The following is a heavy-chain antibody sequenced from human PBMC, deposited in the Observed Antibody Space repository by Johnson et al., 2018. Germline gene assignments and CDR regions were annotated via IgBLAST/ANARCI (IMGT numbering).Heavy chain of an antibody. CDR3: TRHGGYCSSTSCPNPSFYFYYGMDV. V-gene: IGHV3-73*02. CDR1: GFTFSGSA. Sequence: VQLQESGGGLVQPGGSLKLSCAASGFTFSGSAMHWVRQASGKGLEWVGRIRSKANSYATAYAASVKVRFTISRDDSKNTAYLQMNSLKTEDTAVYYCTRHGGYCSSTSCPNPSFYFYYGMDVWGQGTTVTVSS. CDR2: IRSKANSYAT. D-gene: IGHD2-2*01. J-gene: IGHJ6*02.